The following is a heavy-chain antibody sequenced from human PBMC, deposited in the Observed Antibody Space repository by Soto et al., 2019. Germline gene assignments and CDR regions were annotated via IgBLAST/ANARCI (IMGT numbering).Heavy chain of an antibody. D-gene: IGHD6-13*01. CDR1: GFTFSSYA. J-gene: IGHJ5*02. CDR2: ISGSGGST. Sequence: EVQLLESGGGLVQPGGSLRLSCAASGFTFSSYAMSWVRQAPGKGLEWVSAISGSGGSTYYADSEKGRFTISRDNSKNTLYQQMNSLRAEDTAVYYCAKDPNPTVAAADPGERWFDPWGQGTLVTVSS. V-gene: IGHV3-23*01. CDR3: AKDPNPTVAAADPGERWFDP.